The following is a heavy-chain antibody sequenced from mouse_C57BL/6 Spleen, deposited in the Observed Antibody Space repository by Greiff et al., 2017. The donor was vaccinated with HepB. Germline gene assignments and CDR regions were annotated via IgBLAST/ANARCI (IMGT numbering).Heavy chain of an antibody. Sequence: VQRVESGPGLVQPSQSLSITCTVSGFSLTSYGVHWVRQSPGKGLEWLGVIWRGGSTDYNAAFMSRLSITKDNSKSQVFFKMNSLQADDTAIYYCAKRGYYPYYFDYWGQGTTLTVSS. CDR1: GFSLTSYG. J-gene: IGHJ2*01. CDR2: IWRGGST. D-gene: IGHD1-1*01. V-gene: IGHV2-5*01. CDR3: AKRGYYPYYFDY.